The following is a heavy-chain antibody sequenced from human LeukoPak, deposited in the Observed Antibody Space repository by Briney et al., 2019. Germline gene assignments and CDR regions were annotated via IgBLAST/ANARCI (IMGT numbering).Heavy chain of an antibody. V-gene: IGHV3-48*03. CDR3: ARGKSGSSGWYRGGYNWFDP. CDR2: ISSSGSTI. CDR1: GFTFSSYE. J-gene: IGHJ5*02. D-gene: IGHD6-19*01. Sequence: GGSLRLSCAASGFTFSSYEMNWVRQAPGKGLEWVSYISSSGSTIYYADSVKGRFPISRDSAKNSLYLQMNSLRAEDTAVYYCARGKSGSSGWYRGGYNWFDPWGQGTLVTVSS.